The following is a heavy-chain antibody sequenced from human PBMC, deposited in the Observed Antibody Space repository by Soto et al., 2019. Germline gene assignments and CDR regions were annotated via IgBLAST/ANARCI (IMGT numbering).Heavy chain of an antibody. CDR3: ARGRSIAVAGTRDAFDI. Sequence: SETLSLTCAVYGGSFSGYYWSWIRQPPGKGLEWIGEINHSGSTNYNPSLKSRVTISVDTSKNQFSLKLSSVTAADTAVYYCARGRSIAVAGTRDAFDIWGQGTMVTVSS. CDR1: GGSFSGYY. J-gene: IGHJ3*02. CDR2: INHSGST. D-gene: IGHD6-19*01. V-gene: IGHV4-34*01.